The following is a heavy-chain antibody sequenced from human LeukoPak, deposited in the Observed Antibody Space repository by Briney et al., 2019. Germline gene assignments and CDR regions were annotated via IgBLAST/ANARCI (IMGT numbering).Heavy chain of an antibody. V-gene: IGHV3-23*01. Sequence: GGSLRLSCRVSGITFSSYAMSWLREAPGKGLEWVSAISGSGGSTYYADSVKGRFTISRDNSKNTLYLQMNSLRAEDTAVYYCAKDPMGELIYWGEGTLVTVSS. J-gene: IGHJ4*02. CDR3: AKDPMGELIY. CDR1: GITFSSYA. CDR2: ISGSGGST. D-gene: IGHD3-16*01.